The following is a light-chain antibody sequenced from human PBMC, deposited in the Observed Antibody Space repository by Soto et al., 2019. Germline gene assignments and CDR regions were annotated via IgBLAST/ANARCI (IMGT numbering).Light chain of an antibody. CDR1: KNDIGVYDF. CDR3: KSYAGSNTYV. CDR2: EVV. J-gene: IGLJ1*01. V-gene: IGLV2-8*01. Sequence: QSVLTQPPSASGSPGQSVTISCTGTKNDIGVYDFVSWYQHHPGKAPRLIIYEVVQRPSGVPDRFSGSKSGNTASLTVSGPQAAPEADHFCKSYAGSNTYVFGSGTKV.